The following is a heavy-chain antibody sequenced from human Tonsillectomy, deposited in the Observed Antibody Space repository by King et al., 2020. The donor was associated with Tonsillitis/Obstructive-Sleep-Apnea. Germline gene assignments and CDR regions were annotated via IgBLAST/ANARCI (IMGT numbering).Heavy chain of an antibody. V-gene: IGHV4-59*01. J-gene: IGHJ5*02. Sequence: VQLQESGPGLVKPSETLSLTCTVSGGSISSYYWSWIRQPPGKGLYWIGYIYYSGSTNYNPSHKSRVTISVDTSKNQFSLKLSSVTAADTAVYYCARASNSKTPYWFYPWGQGTLVTVSS. CDR1: GGSISSYY. CDR3: ARASNSKTPYWFYP. D-gene: IGHD6-6*01. CDR2: IYYSGST.